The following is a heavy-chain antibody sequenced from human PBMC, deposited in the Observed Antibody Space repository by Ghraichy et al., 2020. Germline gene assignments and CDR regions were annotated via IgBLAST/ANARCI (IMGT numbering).Heavy chain of an antibody. CDR2: ISSSSSIR. Sequence: GESLNISCAVSGFTFSTYSMHWVRQAPGKGLEWVSYISSSSSIRYYADSVKGRFTISRDNAKNSLYLQINSLRAEDTAVYYCARYDTQIGWFDPWGQGTLVTVSS. D-gene: IGHD3-3*01. J-gene: IGHJ5*02. CDR3: ARYDTQIGWFDP. V-gene: IGHV3-48*04. CDR1: GFTFSTYS.